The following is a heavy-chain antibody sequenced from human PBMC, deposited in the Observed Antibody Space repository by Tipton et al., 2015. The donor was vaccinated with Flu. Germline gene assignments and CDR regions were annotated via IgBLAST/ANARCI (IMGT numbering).Heavy chain of an antibody. CDR3: ARERLLWVVARYGMDV. V-gene: IGHV4-4*07. CDR1: GDSISSYY. CDR2: IYTSGST. D-gene: IGHD3-10*01. J-gene: IGHJ6*01. Sequence: TLSLTCTVSGDSISSYYWSWTRQPAGKGLEWLGRIYTSGSTNYNPSLKSRVTMSGDTSKNQLSLKLSSVTATYTAVYYCARERLLWVVARYGMDVWGQGTTVTVSS.